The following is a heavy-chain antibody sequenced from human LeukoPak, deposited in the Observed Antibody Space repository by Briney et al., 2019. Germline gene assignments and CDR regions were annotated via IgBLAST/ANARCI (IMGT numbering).Heavy chain of an antibody. V-gene: IGHV3-23*01. CDR2: ISGSGGST. Sequence: PGGSLRLSCAASGFTFSSYAMSWVRQAPGKGLEWVSAISGSGGSTYYADSVKGRFTISRDNSKNTLYLQMNSLRAEDTAVYYCAKELRYSSSSGPLDAFDIWGQGTMVTVSS. CDR1: GFTFSSYA. CDR3: AKELRYSSSSGPLDAFDI. D-gene: IGHD6-6*01. J-gene: IGHJ3*02.